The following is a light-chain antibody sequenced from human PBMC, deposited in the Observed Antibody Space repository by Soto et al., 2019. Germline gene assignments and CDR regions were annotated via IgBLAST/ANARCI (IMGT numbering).Light chain of an antibody. V-gene: IGLV2-14*03. CDR3: SSYTTSNTRQIV. CDR2: AVT. CDR1: SSDVGGYNY. Sequence: QSALAQPASVSGSPGQSITISCTGTSSDVGGYNYVSWYQHHPGKAPKLIIYAVTNRPSGVSNPFSGSKSGNTASLTISGLQPEDEADYYCSSYTTSNTRQIVFGTGTKV. J-gene: IGLJ1*01.